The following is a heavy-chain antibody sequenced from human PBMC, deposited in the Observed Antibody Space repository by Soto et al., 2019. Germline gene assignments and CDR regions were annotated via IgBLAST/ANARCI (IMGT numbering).Heavy chain of an antibody. CDR3: AKALGATSGTRAADC. J-gene: IGHJ4*02. V-gene: IGHV3-11*01. CDR1: GFTFSDYY. D-gene: IGHD1-26*01. CDR2: ISSSGSTI. Sequence: GGSLRLSCAASGFTFSDYYMSWIRQAPGKGLEWVSYISSSGSTIYYADSVKGRFTISRDNAKNSLYLQMNSLRAEDTALYYCAKALGATSGTRAADCWGQGTLVTVSS.